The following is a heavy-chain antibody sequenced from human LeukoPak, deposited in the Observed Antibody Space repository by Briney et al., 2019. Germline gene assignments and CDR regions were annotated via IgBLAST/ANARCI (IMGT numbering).Heavy chain of an antibody. CDR1: GFTFSSYS. CDR2: ISSSSSTI. V-gene: IGHV3-48*04. D-gene: IGHD3-3*01. Sequence: GGSLRLSCAASGFTFSSYSMNWVRQAPGKGLEWVSYISSSSSTIKYADSVKGRFTISRDNAKNSLYLQMNSLRAEDTAVYNCARSPRVDLYYYYYTDVWGKGTTVTVSS. J-gene: IGHJ6*03. CDR3: ARSPRVDLYYYYYTDV.